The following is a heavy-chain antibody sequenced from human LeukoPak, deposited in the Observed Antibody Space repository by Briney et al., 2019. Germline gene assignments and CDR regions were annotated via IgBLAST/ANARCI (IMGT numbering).Heavy chain of an antibody. D-gene: IGHD2-2*01. Sequence: ASVKVFCKASGYTFTSYDINWVRQATGQGLEWMGWMNPNSGNTGYAQKFQGRVTMTRNTSISTAYMELSSLRSEDTAVYYCARGVRRCGSSTSCYIYYFDYWGQGTLVTVSS. CDR1: GYTFTSYD. CDR3: ARGVRRCGSSTSCYIYYFDY. CDR2: MNPNSGNT. V-gene: IGHV1-8*01. J-gene: IGHJ4*02.